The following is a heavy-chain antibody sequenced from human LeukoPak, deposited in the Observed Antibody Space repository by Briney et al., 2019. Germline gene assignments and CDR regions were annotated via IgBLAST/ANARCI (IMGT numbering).Heavy chain of an antibody. Sequence: PGGSLRLSCVASGFTFSGNWMHWVRQAPGKGLLWVSRINGDGSITKYADSVKGRFTISRDNAKNTLYLQMNGLITEDTALYYCARGETYANFANWGQGTLVTVSS. V-gene: IGHV3-74*01. CDR1: GFTFSGNW. CDR2: INGDGSIT. D-gene: IGHD2-8*01. J-gene: IGHJ4*02. CDR3: ARGETYANFAN.